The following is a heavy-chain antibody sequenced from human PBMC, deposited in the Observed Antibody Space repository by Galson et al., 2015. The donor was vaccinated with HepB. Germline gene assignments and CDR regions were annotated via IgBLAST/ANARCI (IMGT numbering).Heavy chain of an antibody. CDR3: AKTLTFGAWGDWFDP. V-gene: IGHV4-30-4*01. J-gene: IGHJ5*02. CDR1: GGSINSGDYS. D-gene: IGHD3-10*01. Sequence: TLSLTCTVSGGSINSGDYSWSWIRQPPGKGLEWIGYIYYSGSTNYNPSLKSRLTISVDTSKNQFSLKLNSMAAADTAVYYCAKTLTFGAWGDWFDPWGQGTLVTVSS. CDR2: IYYSGST.